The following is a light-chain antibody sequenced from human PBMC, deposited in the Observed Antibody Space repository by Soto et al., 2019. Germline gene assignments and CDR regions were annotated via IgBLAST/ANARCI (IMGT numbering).Light chain of an antibody. CDR1: QGVSRK. J-gene: IGKJ1*01. Sequence: DRVITQSRTTLSVAPGEKVTFSCRASQGVSRKLAWYQHKPGQAPRLLISGASTGATGIPARFSGSGSGTEFTLTISSLQSEDFAVYYCQQYGSSGTFGQG. CDR2: GAS. CDR3: QQYGSSGT. V-gene: IGKV3-15*01.